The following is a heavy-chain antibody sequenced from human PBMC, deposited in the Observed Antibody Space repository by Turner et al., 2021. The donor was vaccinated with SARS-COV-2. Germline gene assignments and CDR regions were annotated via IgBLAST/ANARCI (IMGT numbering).Heavy chain of an antibody. D-gene: IGHD1-1*01. CDR1: GFTFSSYG. CDR3: ARDKRYSIDY. Sequence: VQLVESGGGVVQPGRSMRLPCAASGFTFSSYGMHWVRQAPGKGLEWLSYISSGSTDIYYADSVRGRFTVSRDNARNSLYLQMNNLRAEDTAVYYCARDKRYSIDYWGQGTLVTVSS. CDR2: ISSGSTDI. V-gene: IGHV3-48*01. J-gene: IGHJ4*02.